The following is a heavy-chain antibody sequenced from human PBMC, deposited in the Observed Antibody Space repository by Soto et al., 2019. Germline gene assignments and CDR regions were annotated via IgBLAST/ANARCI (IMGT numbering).Heavy chain of an antibody. Sequence: QVQLVQSGSEVKKPGSSVKVSCKASGGTVSSYTFSWVRQSPGQGLEWMGRIIPILDLANYAPKFQGRVTITADKSTSTAYVELNSLRSEDTAVYYCATPRNVGVDGDYALADWGQGTLVTVSS. CDR3: ATPRNVGVDGDYALAD. CDR1: GGTVSSYT. V-gene: IGHV1-69*02. CDR2: IIPILDLA. J-gene: IGHJ4*02. D-gene: IGHD4-17*01.